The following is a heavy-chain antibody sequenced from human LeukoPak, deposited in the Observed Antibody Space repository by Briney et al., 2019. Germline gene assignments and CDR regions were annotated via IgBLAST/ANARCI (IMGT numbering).Heavy chain of an antibody. CDR2: IFYSGST. Sequence: SETLSLTCTVSSGSISTSNYYWGWVRQPPGKALEWIGNIFYSGSTYYSPSLKSRVTISLDTSRNQFSLKLNSVTAADTAVYYCARGQKYRNGYTVTELGSGYFAYWGQGTLVTVSS. CDR3: ARGQKYRNGYTVTELGSGYFAY. D-gene: IGHD5-18*01. CDR1: SGSISTSNYY. J-gene: IGHJ4*02. V-gene: IGHV4-39*07.